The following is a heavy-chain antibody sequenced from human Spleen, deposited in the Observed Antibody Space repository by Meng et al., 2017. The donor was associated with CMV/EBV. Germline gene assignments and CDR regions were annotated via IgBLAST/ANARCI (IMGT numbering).Heavy chain of an antibody. J-gene: IGHJ4*02. CDR2: INSDGSGT. D-gene: IGHD5-12*01. CDR1: EFTFSSYW. Sequence: GGSLRLSCAASEFTFSSYWMHWVRQAPGKGLMWVSRINSDGSGTTYADSVKGRFTISRGNAKNTLYLQMNSLRAGDTAVYYCAKRPRGSGYDWDLDYWGQGTLVTVSS. CDR3: AKRPRGSGYDWDLDY. V-gene: IGHV3-74*01.